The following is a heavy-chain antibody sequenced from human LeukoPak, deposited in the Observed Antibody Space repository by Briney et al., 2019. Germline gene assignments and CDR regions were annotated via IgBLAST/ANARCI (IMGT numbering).Heavy chain of an antibody. V-gene: IGHV3-23*01. J-gene: IGHJ4*02. CDR3: AKFLMTDPTDLDIFGS. CDR1: GFPFSSYA. CDR2: ISGRGSST. Sequence: PGGSLRLSCAASGFPFSSYAMSWVRQAPGKGLEWVSTISGRGSSTNYADSVKGRFTISRDPSRNTLYLQMNSLTAEDTAVYSCAKFLMTDPTDLDIFGSWGQGTLVTVSS. D-gene: IGHD3-9*01.